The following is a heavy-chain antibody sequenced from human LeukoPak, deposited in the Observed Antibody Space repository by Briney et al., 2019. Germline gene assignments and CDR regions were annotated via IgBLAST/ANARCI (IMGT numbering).Heavy chain of an antibody. CDR3: ARIPYSSSSGPFDI. V-gene: IGHV3-21*01. Sequence: GGSLRLSCVASGFSFNNYWMSWFRQAPGKGLEWVSYISSSSNFIFYGDSMRGRFTISRDNARNSLYLQMNNLRAEDTAIYYCARIPYSSSSGPFDIWGQGTMVTVSS. J-gene: IGHJ3*02. CDR1: GFSFNNYW. D-gene: IGHD2-2*01. CDR2: ISSSSNFI.